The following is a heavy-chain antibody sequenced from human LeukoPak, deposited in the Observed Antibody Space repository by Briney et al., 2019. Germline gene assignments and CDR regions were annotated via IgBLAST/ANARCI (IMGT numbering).Heavy chain of an antibody. D-gene: IGHD6-19*01. CDR1: GGSFSGYY. CDR2: SNHSGST. J-gene: IGHJ2*01. CDR3: ARGQVGIAVAGTRYYCYFDL. Sequence: KPSETLSLTCAVYGGSFSGYYWSWIRQPPGTGLEWIGESNHSGSTNYNPSLKSRVTISVDTSKNQFSLKLSSVTAADTAVYYCARGQVGIAVAGTRYYCYFDLWGRGTLVTFSS. V-gene: IGHV4-34*01.